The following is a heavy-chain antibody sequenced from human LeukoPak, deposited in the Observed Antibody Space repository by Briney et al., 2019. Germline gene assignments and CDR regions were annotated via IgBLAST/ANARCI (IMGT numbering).Heavy chain of an antibody. J-gene: IGHJ6*03. CDR2: ISAYNGNT. V-gene: IGHV1-18*01. CDR3: ARKARITMVRGAIADYYYYMDV. Sequence: GASVKVSCKASGYTFTSYGISWVRQAPGQGLEWMGWISAYNGNTNYAQKLQGRVTMTTDTSTSTAYMELRSLRSDDTAVYYCARKARITMVRGAIADYYYYMDVWGKGTTVTVSS. CDR1: GYTFTSYG. D-gene: IGHD3-10*01.